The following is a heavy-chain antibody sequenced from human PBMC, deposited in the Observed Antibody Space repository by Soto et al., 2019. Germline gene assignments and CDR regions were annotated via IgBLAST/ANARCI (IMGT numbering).Heavy chain of an antibody. V-gene: IGHV4-59*01. J-gene: IGHJ3*02. D-gene: IGHD3-22*01. Sequence: SENLSLTCSVSGASISSYYWSWIRQPPGKGLEWLAYIYYSGSTSYNPSLKSRVSISLDTSMNQFSLKLSSVTAADTAVYYCARTYDDSGPNSGGYGFDIWGQGTRVT. CDR3: ARTYDDSGPNSGGYGFDI. CDR2: IYYSGST. CDR1: GASISSYY.